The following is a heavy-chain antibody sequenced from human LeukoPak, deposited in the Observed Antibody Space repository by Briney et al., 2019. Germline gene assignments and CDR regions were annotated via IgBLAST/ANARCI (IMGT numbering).Heavy chain of an antibody. Sequence: ASVKVSCKASGCTFSRYAISWVRQAPAQGLEWMGGIIPIFCTANYAQKFQARVTITADESTSTAYMELSSLRSEDTAVYYCARADDYGDRYFDYWGQGTLVTVSS. CDR2: IIPIFCTA. CDR3: ARADDYGDRYFDY. J-gene: IGHJ4*02. V-gene: IGHV1-69*13. D-gene: IGHD4-17*01. CDR1: GCTFSRYA.